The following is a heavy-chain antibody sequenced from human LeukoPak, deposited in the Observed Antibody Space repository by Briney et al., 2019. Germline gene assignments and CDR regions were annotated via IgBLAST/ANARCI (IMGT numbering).Heavy chain of an antibody. CDR2: IYYSGST. CDR1: GGSISSYY. V-gene: IGHV4-59*01. J-gene: IGHJ4*02. D-gene: IGHD1-26*01. CDR3: ARAAPTYSGSYYYFDY. Sequence: PSETLSLTCTVSGGSISSYYWSWIRQPPGKGLEWIGYIYYSGSTNYNPSLKSRVTISVDTSKNQFSLKLSSVTAADTAVYYCARAAPTYSGSYYYFDYWGQGTLVAVSS.